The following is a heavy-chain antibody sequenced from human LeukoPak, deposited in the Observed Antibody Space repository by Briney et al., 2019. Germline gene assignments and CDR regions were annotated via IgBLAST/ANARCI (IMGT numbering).Heavy chain of an antibody. V-gene: IGHV3-74*01. CDR2: INGYGSST. CDR3: ARSVVGATAACY. CDR1: GFTFISYW. D-gene: IGHD1-26*01. Sequence: GGSLRLSCAASGFTFISYWMHWVRQAPGKGLVWVSRINGYGSSTDFADSVKGRFTISRDNAKNSLYLQMNSLRAEDTAVYYCARSVVGATAACYWGQGTLVTVSS. J-gene: IGHJ4*02.